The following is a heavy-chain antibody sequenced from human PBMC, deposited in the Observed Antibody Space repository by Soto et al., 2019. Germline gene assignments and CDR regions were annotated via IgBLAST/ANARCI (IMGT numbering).Heavy chain of an antibody. D-gene: IGHD2-2*01. CDR3: ASSSTSGYGADWFDP. CDR2: IYHSGST. CDR1: GGSISSGGYS. J-gene: IGHJ5*02. V-gene: IGHV4-30-2*01. Sequence: SETLSLTCAVSGGSISSGGYSWSWIRQPPGKGLEWLGYIYHSGSTYYNPSLKSRVTISVDRSKNQFSLKLSSVTAADTAVYYCASSSTSGYGADWFDPWGQGTLVTVSS.